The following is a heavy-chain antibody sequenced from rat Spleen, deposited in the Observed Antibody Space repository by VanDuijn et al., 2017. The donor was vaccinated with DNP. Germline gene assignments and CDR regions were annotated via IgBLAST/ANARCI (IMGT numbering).Heavy chain of an antibody. Sequence: EVKLVESGGGLVQPGKSLKLSCAASGFNFNDNWMGWVRQAPGKGLEWIGEINKERGKIIYSPSLKDKFTISKDNAKNTLYLQMDSLRSEDTATYYCTRGTGSPGWFAYWGQGTLVTVSS. J-gene: IGHJ3*01. D-gene: IGHD5-1*01. CDR1: GFNFNDNW. V-gene: IGHV4-2*01. CDR3: TRGTGSPGWFAY. CDR2: INKERGKI.